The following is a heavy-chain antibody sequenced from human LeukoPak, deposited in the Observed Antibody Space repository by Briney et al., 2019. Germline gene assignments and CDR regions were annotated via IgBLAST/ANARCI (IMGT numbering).Heavy chain of an antibody. Sequence: SQTLSLTCAVSGGSISSGGYSWSWIRQPPGKGLEWIGYIYYSGSTYYNPSLKSRVTISVDTSKNQFSLKLSSVTAADTAVYYCARGLDYYGSGSPRRYFDYWGQGTLVTVSS. D-gene: IGHD3-10*01. V-gene: IGHV4-30-4*07. CDR1: GGSISSGGYS. CDR2: IYYSGST. CDR3: ARGLDYYGSGSPRRYFDY. J-gene: IGHJ4*02.